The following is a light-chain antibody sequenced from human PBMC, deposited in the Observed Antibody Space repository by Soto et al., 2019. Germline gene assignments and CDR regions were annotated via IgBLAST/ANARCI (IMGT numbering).Light chain of an antibody. CDR1: QSVSSSE. CDR3: QQQGTSPPLP. CDR2: SAS. J-gene: IGKJ4*01. V-gene: IGKV3-20*01. Sequence: EIVLTQSPGTLSLSPGERATLSCRASQSVSSSELAWYQQKPDQPPRLLVYSASSRATGIPDRFSGSGSGADFTLTISRLEPADFAVYYCQQQGTSPPLPFGGGTKVEIK.